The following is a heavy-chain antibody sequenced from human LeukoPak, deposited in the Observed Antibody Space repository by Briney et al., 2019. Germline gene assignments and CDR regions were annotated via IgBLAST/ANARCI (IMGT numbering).Heavy chain of an antibody. CDR1: GYSINNGYY. V-gene: IGHV4-38-2*02. J-gene: IGHJ3*02. Sequence: SETLSLTCTVSGYSINNGYYWGWFRQPPGKGLEWIGSIYHVGTTSYNPSLKSRVTISLDTSRNQFSLKLNSVTAADTAVYYCAKSNGYCLVDIWGQGTMVTVSS. D-gene: IGHD3-22*01. CDR3: AKSNGYCLVDI. CDR2: IYHVGTT.